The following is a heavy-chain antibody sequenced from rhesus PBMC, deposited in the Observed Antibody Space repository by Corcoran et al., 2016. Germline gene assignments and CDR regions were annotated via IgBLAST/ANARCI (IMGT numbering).Heavy chain of an antibody. V-gene: IGHV3-110*02. CDR2: ISSGSGSTT. J-gene: IGHJ4*01. CDR1: GFTFSDHY. D-gene: IGHD3-16*01. CDR3: ASNSGSYYYGY. Sequence: EVQLVESGGGLVQPGGSLRLSCAASGFTFSDHYMDWVRHAPRKGLELVSSISSGSGSTTLYPDSVKGRFTIYRDNAKNTVYLQRNSLRAEDTAVYYCASNSGSYYYGYWGQGVLVTVSS.